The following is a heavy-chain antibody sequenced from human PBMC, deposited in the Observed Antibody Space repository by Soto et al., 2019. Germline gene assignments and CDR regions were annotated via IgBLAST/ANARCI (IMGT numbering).Heavy chain of an antibody. CDR3: GRDRGPRIAVAGNDAFDI. CDR2: IYYSGST. Sequence: PSETLSLTCTVSGGSISSYYWSWIRQPPGKGLEWIGYIYYSGSTNYNPSLKSRVTISVDTSKNQFSLKLSSVTAADTAVYYCGRDRGPRIAVAGNDAFDIWGQGTMVTVSS. V-gene: IGHV4-59*01. J-gene: IGHJ3*02. CDR1: GGSISSYY. D-gene: IGHD6-19*01.